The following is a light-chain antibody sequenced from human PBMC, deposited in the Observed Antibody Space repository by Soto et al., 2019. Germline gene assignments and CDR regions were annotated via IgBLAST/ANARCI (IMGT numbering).Light chain of an antibody. J-gene: IGLJ1*01. CDR1: SSDVGGCKF. V-gene: IGLV2-8*01. Sequence: QSALTQPPSASGSPGQSVTISCTGTSSDVGGCKFVSWYQQYPGKAPKLIIYEVSKRPSGVPDRFSGFKSGNTASLTVSGLRTEDEADYYCSACAGSNNPYVFGTGTKLTVL. CDR2: EVS. CDR3: SACAGSNNPYV.